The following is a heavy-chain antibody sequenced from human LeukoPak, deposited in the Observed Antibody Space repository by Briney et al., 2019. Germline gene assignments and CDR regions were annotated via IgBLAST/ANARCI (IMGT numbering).Heavy chain of an antibody. V-gene: IGHV3-53*01. D-gene: IGHD3-10*01. J-gene: IGHJ5*02. CDR1: GFTVSSNC. Sequence: GGSLRLSCAASGFTVSSNCMSWVRQAPGKGLVWVSVISGRGDSTYYADSVKGRFTISRDNSKNTLYLQMNSLRAEDTAVYYCARDLSGSGSYYNLQWGWFDPWGQGTLVTVSS. CDR3: ARDLSGSGSYYNLQWGWFDP. CDR2: ISGRGDST.